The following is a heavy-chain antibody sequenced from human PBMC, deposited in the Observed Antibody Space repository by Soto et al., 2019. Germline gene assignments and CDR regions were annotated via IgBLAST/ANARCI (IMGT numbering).Heavy chain of an antibody. J-gene: IGHJ4*02. CDR1: GYTFTNYG. CDR2: IRAYNGNT. CDR3: ARTSHEGYFDY. Sequence: ASVKDSCKASGYTFTNYGINWVRQAPGQRLEWMGWIRAYNGNTNYAQKLQGRVTMTTDTSTSTAYMELRSLRSDDTAVYYCARTSHEGYFDYWGQGTLVTVSS. V-gene: IGHV1-18*01.